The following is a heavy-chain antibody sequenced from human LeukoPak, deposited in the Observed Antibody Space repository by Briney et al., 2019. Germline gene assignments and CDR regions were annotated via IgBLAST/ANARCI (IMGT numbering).Heavy chain of an antibody. J-gene: IGHJ4*02. CDR1: GFTFSSYW. V-gene: IGHV3-7*01. D-gene: IGHD3-3*01. CDR2: IKQDGSEK. CDR3: RLITIFGVAEDY. Sequence: GGSLRLSCAASGFTFSSYWMSWVRQAPGKGLEWVANIKQDGSEKYYVDSVKGRFTISRDNAKNSLYLQMNSLRAEDTAVYYCRLITIFGVAEDYWGQGTLVTVSS.